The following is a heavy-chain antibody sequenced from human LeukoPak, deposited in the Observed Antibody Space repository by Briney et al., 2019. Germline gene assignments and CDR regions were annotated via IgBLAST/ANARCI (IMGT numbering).Heavy chain of an antibody. D-gene: IGHD3-10*01. CDR2: ISGSSSTI. V-gene: IGHV3-48*01. CDR3: AKSNVYGLLDI. J-gene: IGHJ3*02. Sequence: PGGSLRLSCAASGFTFSSYSVNWVRQAPGKGLEWVSYISGSSSTIYYSDSVKARFTVSIDNANNSLYLQMNSLRAENTAVYYCAKSNVYGLLDIWGQGTMVTVSS. CDR1: GFTFSSYS.